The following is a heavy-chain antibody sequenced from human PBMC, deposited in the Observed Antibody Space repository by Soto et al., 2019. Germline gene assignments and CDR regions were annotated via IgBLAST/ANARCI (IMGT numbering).Heavy chain of an antibody. J-gene: IGHJ6*02. Sequence: EVQLLESGGGLVQPGGSLRLSCAASGFTFSTYAMNWVRQAPGNGLEWVSAISGSGGSIHYADSVKGRFTIPRDNSKNTLYLQMNSLRDEDTAVYPCAKGYWKGDVWGQGTTVTVSS. CDR2: ISGSGGSI. CDR3: AKGYWKGDV. V-gene: IGHV3-23*01. CDR1: GFTFSTYA. D-gene: IGHD1-1*01.